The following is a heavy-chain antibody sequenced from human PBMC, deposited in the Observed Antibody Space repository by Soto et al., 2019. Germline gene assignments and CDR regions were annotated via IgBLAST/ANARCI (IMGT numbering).Heavy chain of an antibody. CDR2: IYHSGST. D-gene: IGHD3-22*01. V-gene: IGHV4-38-2*01. J-gene: IGHJ4*02. CDR3: ARAASSGYYPPGY. Sequence: PSETLSLTCAVSGYSISSGYYWGWIRQPPGKGLEWIGSIYHSGSTFYNPSLKSRVTISVDTSKNQFSLKLSSVTAADTAVYYCARAASSGYYPPGYWGQGTLVTVSS. CDR1: GYSISSGYY.